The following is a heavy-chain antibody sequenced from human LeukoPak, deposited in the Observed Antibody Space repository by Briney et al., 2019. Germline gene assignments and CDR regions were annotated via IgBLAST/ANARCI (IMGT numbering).Heavy chain of an antibody. J-gene: IGHJ4*02. CDR2: ISGSGGST. CDR3: AKPRLLPYYYDSSGYYYMPNFDY. D-gene: IGHD3-22*01. Sequence: PGGSLRLSCVASGFTFSNYAMSWVRQVPGKGLEWVSAISGSGGSTYYADSVKGRFTISRDNSKNTLYLQMNSLRAEDTAVYYCAKPRLLPYYYDSSGYYYMPNFDYWGQGTLVTVSS. CDR1: GFTFSNYA. V-gene: IGHV3-23*01.